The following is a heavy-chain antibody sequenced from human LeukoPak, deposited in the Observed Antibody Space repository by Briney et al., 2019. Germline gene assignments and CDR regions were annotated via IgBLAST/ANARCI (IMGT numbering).Heavy chain of an antibody. CDR1: GGSISSSSYY. J-gene: IGHJ4*02. CDR2: ISYSGST. CDR3: ARRGSYIYY. Sequence: PSETLSLTCTVSGGSISSSSYYWDWIRQPPGKGLEWIGSISYSGSTYYNPSLKSRVTISVDTSKNRFSLKLSSVSAADTAVYYCARRGSYIYYWGQGTLVTVSS. V-gene: IGHV4-39*01. D-gene: IGHD1-26*01.